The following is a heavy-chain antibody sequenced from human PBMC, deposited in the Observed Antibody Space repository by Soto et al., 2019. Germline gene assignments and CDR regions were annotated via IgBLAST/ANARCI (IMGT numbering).Heavy chain of an antibody. CDR1: GYTFTNYA. V-gene: IGHV1-3*01. D-gene: IGHD6-19*01. CDR2: INAGNGNT. J-gene: IGHJ6*02. Sequence: ASVKVSCKASGYTFTNYAMHWVRQAPGQRLEGMGWINAGNGNTGYAQKFQGRVTMTRNTSISTAYMELSSLRSEDTAGYYCARGYSSGWYYYYYGMDVWGQGTTVTVSS. CDR3: ARGYSSGWYYYYYGMDV.